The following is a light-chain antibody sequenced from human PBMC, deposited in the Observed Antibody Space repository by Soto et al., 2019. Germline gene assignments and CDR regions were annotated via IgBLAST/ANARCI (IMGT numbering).Light chain of an antibody. V-gene: IGLV1-40*01. CDR1: SSNIGAGYD. J-gene: IGLJ3*02. CDR2: GNS. Sequence: QSVLTQPPSVSGAPGQRVTISCTGSSSNIGAGYDVHWYQQLPGTAPKLLIYGNSNRPSGVPDRFSGSKSGTSASLAITGLQDEDEAEYYCQSYDSSLSGSVFGGGTKLTVL. CDR3: QSYDSSLSGSV.